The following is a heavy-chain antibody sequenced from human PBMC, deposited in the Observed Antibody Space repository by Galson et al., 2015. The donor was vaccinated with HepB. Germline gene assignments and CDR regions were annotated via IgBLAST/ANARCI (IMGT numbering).Heavy chain of an antibody. CDR2: ITSSSNYT. CDR3: VRGLYEFWGGYRPDTFDL. V-gene: IGHV3-21*06. CDR1: GFALNSYS. J-gene: IGHJ3*01. D-gene: IGHD3/OR15-3a*01. Sequence: SLRLSCAPSGFALNSYSVNWIRQAPGKGLEWVASITSSSNYTHYVDSVKGRFTISRDNAKNVMDLQMNALRDDDTAVYYCVRGLYEFWGGYRPDTFDLWGQGTMVTVSS.